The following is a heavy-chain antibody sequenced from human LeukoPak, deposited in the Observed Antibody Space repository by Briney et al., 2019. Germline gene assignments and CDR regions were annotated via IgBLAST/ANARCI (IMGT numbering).Heavy chain of an antibody. J-gene: IGHJ6*03. CDR1: GGSISSYY. Sequence: PSETLSLTCTVSGGSISSYYWSWIRQPPGKGLEWIGYIYYSGSTNYNPSLKSRVTISVDTSKNQFSLKLSSVTAADTAMYYCASTPTVYYNSMDVWGRGTRSPSP. CDR3: ASTPTVYYNSMDV. CDR2: IYYSGST. V-gene: IGHV4-59*08. D-gene: IGHD1-14*01.